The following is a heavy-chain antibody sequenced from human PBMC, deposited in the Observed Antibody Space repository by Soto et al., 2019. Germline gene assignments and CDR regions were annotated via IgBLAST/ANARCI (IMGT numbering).Heavy chain of an antibody. V-gene: IGHV3-23*01. J-gene: IGHJ4*02. Sequence: EVQLLESGGDLVQPEVSLRLSCAASGFTFNNYAMGWVRQAPGMGLEWVSAISGSGDSTFYADSVKGRFTISRDNSKNTLYLQMNSLRAEDTAIYYCTRRVPFTYFYYWGQGTLVTVSS. CDR3: TRRVPFTYFYY. CDR1: GFTFNNYA. CDR2: ISGSGDST.